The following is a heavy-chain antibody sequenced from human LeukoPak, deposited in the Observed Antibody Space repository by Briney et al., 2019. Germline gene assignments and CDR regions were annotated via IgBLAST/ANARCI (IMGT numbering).Heavy chain of an antibody. J-gene: IGHJ4*02. CDR3: TTDSPGIAVADPYYFDY. Sequence: GGSLKLSCAASGFTFSNAWMSWVRQAPGKGLEWVGRIKSKTDGGTTDYAAPVKGRFTISRDDSKNTLYLQTNSLKTEDTAVYYCTTDSPGIAVADPYYFDYWGQGTLVTVSS. CDR1: GFTFSNAW. D-gene: IGHD6-19*01. V-gene: IGHV3-15*01. CDR2: IKSKTDGGTT.